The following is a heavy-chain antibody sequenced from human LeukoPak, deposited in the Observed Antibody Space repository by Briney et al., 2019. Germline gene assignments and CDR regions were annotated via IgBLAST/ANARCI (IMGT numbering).Heavy chain of an antibody. CDR3: ASGNYFDY. CDR1: GFTFSTYW. CDR2: IKQDGTET. V-gene: IGHV3-7*01. Sequence: GGSLRLSCAASGFTFSTYWMSWVRQAPGKGLEWVANIKQDGTETHYVDSVKGRFTISGDNAKNSLYLQMNSLRAEDTAVYFCASGNYFDYWGQGTLVAVSS. J-gene: IGHJ4*02. D-gene: IGHD2-15*01.